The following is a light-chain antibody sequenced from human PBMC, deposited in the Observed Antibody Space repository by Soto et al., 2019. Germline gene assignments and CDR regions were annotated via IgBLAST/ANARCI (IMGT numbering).Light chain of an antibody. CDR3: QHGYSTPLT. J-gene: IGKJ4*01. CDR1: QSISTY. Sequence: DIPMTQSPSSLSASVGDRVTITCRASQSISTYLHWYQQKPGKAPNLLIYAASTLQSGVPSRFSSSRSVTDFTLTISSLQPEDFATYFCQHGYSTPLTFGGGTKVDIK. CDR2: AAS. V-gene: IGKV1-39*01.